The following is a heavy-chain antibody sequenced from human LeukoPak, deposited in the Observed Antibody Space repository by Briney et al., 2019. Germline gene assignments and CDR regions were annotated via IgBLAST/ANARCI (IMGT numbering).Heavy chain of an antibody. Sequence: PSETLSLTCTVSGGSISSYYWSWIRQPPGKGLEWIGYIYYGGSTNYNPSLKSRVTISVDTSKNQFSLKLSSVTAADTAVYYCARSIAAAGTRFWGRFDPWGQGTLVTVSS. J-gene: IGHJ5*02. CDR2: IYYGGST. CDR1: GGSISSYY. D-gene: IGHD6-13*01. CDR3: ARSIAAAGTRFWGRFDP. V-gene: IGHV4-59*12.